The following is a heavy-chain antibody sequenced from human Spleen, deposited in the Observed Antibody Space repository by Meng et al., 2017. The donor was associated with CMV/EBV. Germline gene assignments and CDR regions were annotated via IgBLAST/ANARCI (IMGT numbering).Heavy chain of an antibody. CDR1: GYTFTSYD. J-gene: IGHJ2*01. D-gene: IGHD3-3*01. Sequence: ASVKVSCKASGYTFTSYDINWVRQATGQGLEWMGWMNPNSGNTGYAQKFQGRVTMTRNTSISTAYMELSSLRSEDTAVYYCARGRWGGITIFGVATSMLRDTRFRYFDLWGRGTLVTVSS. V-gene: IGHV1-8*01. CDR2: MNPNSGNT. CDR3: ARGRWGGITIFGVATSMLRDTRFRYFDL.